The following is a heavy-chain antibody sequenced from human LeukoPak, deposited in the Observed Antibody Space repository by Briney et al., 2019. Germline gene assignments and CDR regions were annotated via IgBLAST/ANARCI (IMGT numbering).Heavy chain of an antibody. CDR1: GYTFTGYY. D-gene: IGHD2-2*01. J-gene: IGHJ6*03. CDR2: INPNSGGT. V-gene: IGHV1-2*02. Sequence: GASVKVSCKASGYTFTGYYMHWVRQAPGQGLEWMGWINPNSGGTNYAQKFQGRVTMTRDTSISTAYMELSRLRSDDTAVYYCARSHQDYCSSTSCQPSYYYYYYYMDVWGKGTTVTVSS. CDR3: ARSHQDYCSSTSCQPSYYYYYYYMDV.